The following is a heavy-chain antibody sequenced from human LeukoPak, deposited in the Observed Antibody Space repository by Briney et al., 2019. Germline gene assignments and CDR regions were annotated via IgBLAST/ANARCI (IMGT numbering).Heavy chain of an antibody. CDR2: ISAYNGNT. CDR1: GYTFTNYG. D-gene: IGHD6-19*01. V-gene: IGHV1-18*01. CDR3: ARMMSIPVAGHRPLFDY. J-gene: IGHJ4*02. Sequence: ASVNVSCKASGYTFTNYGINWVRQAPGQGREWMGWISAYNGNTNYAQKLQDRITMTTDTSTSTAYMELRSLRSDDTAIYYCARMMSIPVAGHRPLFDYWGQGTLVTVSS.